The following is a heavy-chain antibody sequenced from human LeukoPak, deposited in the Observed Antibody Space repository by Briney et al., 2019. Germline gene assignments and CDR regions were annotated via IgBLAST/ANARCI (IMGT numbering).Heavy chain of an antibody. J-gene: IGHJ5*01. D-gene: IGHD4-23*01. CDR3: ARDRGNSDPGDWFDS. CDR1: GFTFSDYY. Sequence: KPGGSLRLSCAASGFTFSDYYMSWIRQAPGKGLEGVSYISGSGSTVYYAASVRGRFTISRDNAKNSLFLQMNSLRAEDTAVYYCARDRGNSDPGDWFDSWGQGTLVTVSS. CDR2: ISGSGSTV. V-gene: IGHV3-11*01.